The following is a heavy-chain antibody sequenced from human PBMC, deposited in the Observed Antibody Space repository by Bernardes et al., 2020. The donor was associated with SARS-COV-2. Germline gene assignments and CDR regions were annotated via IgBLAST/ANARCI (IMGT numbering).Heavy chain of an antibody. D-gene: IGHD1-1*01. CDR2: IKSDGTTT. CDR1: GFDLIRYW. V-gene: IGHV3-74*01. Sequence: SLRLSCVVSGFDLIRYWMYWVRHAPGKGPECVSRIKSDGTTTNYVDSVTGRFTISRDSAKNTLYLQMNSLRVEDTAVYYCARDKLRLRSLDYWGQGTLITVSS. J-gene: IGHJ4*02. CDR3: ARDKLRLRSLDY.